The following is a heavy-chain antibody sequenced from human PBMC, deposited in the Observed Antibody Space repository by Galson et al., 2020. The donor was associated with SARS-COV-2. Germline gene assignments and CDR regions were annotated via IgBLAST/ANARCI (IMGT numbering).Heavy chain of an antibody. J-gene: IGHJ6*02. CDR1: GGSTNDSRYY. D-gene: IGHD2-15*01. CDR2: MSYGGNT. CDR3: ARLSAPGISAVVANYYYYYAMDV. Sequence: SETLSLTCTASGGSTNDSRYYWGWIRQPPGQGLEWIGAMSYGGNTYYSPTLKSRVAFTGDMSKNLFSLRLSHVTASDTATYYCARLSAPGISAVVANYYYYYAMDVWGQGTTVTVSS. V-gene: IGHV4-39*02.